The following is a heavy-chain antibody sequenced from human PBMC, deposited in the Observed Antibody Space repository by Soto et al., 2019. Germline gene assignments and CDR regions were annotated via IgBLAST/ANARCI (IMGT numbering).Heavy chain of an antibody. J-gene: IGHJ4*02. D-gene: IGHD2-8*01. CDR2: IYYSGST. Sequence: SEILSLTCTVSGGSISSSIYYWGWIRQPPGKGLEWIGSIYYSGSTYYNPSLKSRVTISVDTSKNQFSLKLSSVTAADTAVYYCASVKWWGQGTLVTVSS. CDR1: GGSISSSIYY. CDR3: ASVKW. V-gene: IGHV4-39*01.